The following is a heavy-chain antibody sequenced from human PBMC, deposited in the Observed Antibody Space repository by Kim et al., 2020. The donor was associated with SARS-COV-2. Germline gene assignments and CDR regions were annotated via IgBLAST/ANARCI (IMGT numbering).Heavy chain of an antibody. J-gene: IGHJ4*02. CDR3: VKDETGLTMIRGNPFDS. CDR1: GFTFKDYA. Sequence: GGSLRLSCSGSGFTFKDYAIHWVRQAPGHGLQYVSAVSRDAVNTYYIDSVKGRFTISRDNSKDIVHLQMNNLRPEDTAVYFCVKDETGLTMIRGNPFDSWGQGTLVIVSS. CDR2: VSRDAVNT. V-gene: IGHV3-64D*08. D-gene: IGHD3-10*01.